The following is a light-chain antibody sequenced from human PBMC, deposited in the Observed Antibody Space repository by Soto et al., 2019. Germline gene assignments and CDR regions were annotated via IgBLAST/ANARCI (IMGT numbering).Light chain of an antibody. J-gene: IGKJ1*01. CDR1: QNVNNH. CDR3: KQYDNLWT. CDR2: GAS. V-gene: IGKV3-15*01. Sequence: EIVMTQSPAMLSVSPGETATLSCRASQNVNNHLAWYQQKLGQTPRLLIYGASSRATGIPARFSASVSGKEFTLTISGLQSDDFAVYYCKQYDNLWTFGQGTKVEVK.